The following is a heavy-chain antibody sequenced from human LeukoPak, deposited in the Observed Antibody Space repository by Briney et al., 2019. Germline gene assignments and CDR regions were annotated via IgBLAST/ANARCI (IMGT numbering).Heavy chain of an antibody. D-gene: IGHD5-12*01. CDR2: IYPGDSDT. CDR1: GYSFTSYW. CDR3: ARLKVATKGRDYYYYGMDV. V-gene: IGHV5-51*01. J-gene: IGHJ6*02. Sequence: GESLKISCKGSGYSFTSYWIGWVRQMPGKGLEWMGIIYPGDSDTRYSPSFQGQVTISADKSISTAYLQWSSLKASDTAMYYCARLKVATKGRDYYYYGMDVWGQGTTVTVSS.